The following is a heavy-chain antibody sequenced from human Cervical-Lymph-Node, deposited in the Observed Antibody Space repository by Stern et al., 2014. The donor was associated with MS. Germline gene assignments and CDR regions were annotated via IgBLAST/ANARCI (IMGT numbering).Heavy chain of an antibody. CDR2: IYWDDDK. J-gene: IGHJ4*02. CDR3: AHLTTATALDY. D-gene: IGHD1-1*01. CDR1: GFSLSTSGVG. V-gene: IGHV2-5*02. Sequence: ITLQESGPTLVKPTQTLTLTCTFSGFSLSTSGVGVGWIRQPPGKALEWLALIYWDDDKRYSPSLESRLTITKDTSKNLVFLTMTNMDPVDTATYYCAHLTTATALDYWGQGTLVTVSS.